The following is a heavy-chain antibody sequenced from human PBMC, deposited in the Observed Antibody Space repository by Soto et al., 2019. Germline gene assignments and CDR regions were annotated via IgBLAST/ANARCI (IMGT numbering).Heavy chain of an antibody. J-gene: IGHJ5*02. CDR1: GGSISSGGYC. D-gene: IGHD3-10*01. CDR3: ASGYGSGSYYTDNNWFDP. Sequence: TSETLCLTCTVSGGSISSGGYCWSWIRQHPGKGLEWIGYIYYRGSTYYNPSLKIRVTISVDTSKNQFSLKLSSGTAADTALYYCASGYGSGSYYTDNNWFDPWGHGTLVTVSS. V-gene: IGHV4-31*03. CDR2: IYYRGST.